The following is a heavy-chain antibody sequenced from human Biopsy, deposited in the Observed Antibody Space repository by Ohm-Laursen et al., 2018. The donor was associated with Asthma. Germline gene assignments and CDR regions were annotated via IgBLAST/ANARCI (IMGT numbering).Heavy chain of an antibody. J-gene: IGHJ4*02. CDR3: ARHSGNYYAQLNY. Sequence: SETLSLTCAVSGDSLRSTNYWAWVRQPPGNRLEWIGSVYHSGETFYSSSLRSRLTMSVDTSRNQFSLRLTSVTAADTGVYYCARHSGNYYAQLNYWGQGTLVTVSS. CDR2: VYHSGET. CDR1: GDSLRSTNY. V-gene: IGHV4-39*01. D-gene: IGHD1-26*01.